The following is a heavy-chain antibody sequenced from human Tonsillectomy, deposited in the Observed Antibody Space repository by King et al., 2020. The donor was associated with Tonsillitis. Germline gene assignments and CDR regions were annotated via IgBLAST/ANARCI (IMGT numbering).Heavy chain of an antibody. CDR1: GFTFSDHY. CDR3: ASAPNYGMVRGVITPTFDY. V-gene: IGHV3-72*01. D-gene: IGHD3-10*01. J-gene: IGHJ4*02. CDR2: IRNKVNTYTT. Sequence: VQLVESGGGLVQPGGSLRLSCAASGFTFSDHYMDWVRQAPGKGLEWVGRIRNKVNTYTTQYAASVKGRFTISRDDSKNSLYLQRNSLKTEDTAVYYCASAPNYGMVRGVITPTFDYWGQGTLVTVSS.